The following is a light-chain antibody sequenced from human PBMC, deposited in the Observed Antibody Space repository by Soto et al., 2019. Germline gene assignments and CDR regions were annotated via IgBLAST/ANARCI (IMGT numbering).Light chain of an antibody. Sequence: QSVLTQPASVSGSPGQSITVSCTGTSSDVGSYDLVSWYQQHPGQAPKVMIYGVTKRPSGISSRFSGSKSGNTASLTISGLQSEDEADYFCCSYTSRTTYVFGTGTKVTVL. CDR3: CSYTSRTTYV. V-gene: IGLV2-14*02. J-gene: IGLJ1*01. CDR2: GVT. CDR1: SSDVGSYDL.